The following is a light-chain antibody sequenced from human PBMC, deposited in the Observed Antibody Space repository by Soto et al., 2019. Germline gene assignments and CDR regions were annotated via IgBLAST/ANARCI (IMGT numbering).Light chain of an antibody. CDR2: DVS. CDR1: QGISSW. CDR3: QQYDTFWT. V-gene: IGKV1-5*01. J-gene: IGKJ1*01. Sequence: DIQMTQSPSTLSASVGDRVTITCRASQGISSWLAWYQQKPGKAPKLLIYDVSTSESGVPSRFSGSGSGTEFTLTISSLQPDDSATYYCQQYDTFWTFGQGTTVEIK.